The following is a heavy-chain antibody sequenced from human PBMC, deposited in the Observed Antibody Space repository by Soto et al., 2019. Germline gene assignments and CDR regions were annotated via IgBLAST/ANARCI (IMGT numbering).Heavy chain of an antibody. CDR3: ASVDREDTAMVTQRLN. Sequence: SETLSLTCAVSGGSISSSNWWSWVRQPPGKGLEWIGEIYHSGSTNYNPSLKSRVTISVDKSKNQFSLKLSSVTAADTAVYYCASVDREDTAMVTQRLNWGQGTLVTVSS. CDR1: GGSISSSNW. V-gene: IGHV4-4*02. J-gene: IGHJ4*02. D-gene: IGHD5-18*01. CDR2: IYHSGST.